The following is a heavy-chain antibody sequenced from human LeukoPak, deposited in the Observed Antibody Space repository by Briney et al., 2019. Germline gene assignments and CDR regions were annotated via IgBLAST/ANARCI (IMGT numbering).Heavy chain of an antibody. D-gene: IGHD6-19*01. CDR1: GFTFSDYY. V-gene: IGHV3-11*04. CDR3: ARVRYSSGWYPHSGFDY. J-gene: IGHJ4*02. Sequence: GGSLRLSCAASGFTFSDYYMSWIRQAPGKGLEWVSYISSSGSTIYYADSVKGQFTISRDNAKNSLYLQVNSLRAEDTAVYYCARVRYSSGWYPHSGFDYWGQGTLVTVSS. CDR2: ISSSGSTI.